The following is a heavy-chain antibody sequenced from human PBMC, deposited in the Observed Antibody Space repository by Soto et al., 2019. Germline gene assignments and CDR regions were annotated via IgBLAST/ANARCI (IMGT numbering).Heavy chain of an antibody. CDR1: GFTFSSYG. V-gene: IGHV3-30*18. D-gene: IGHD1-26*01. Sequence: QVQLVESGGGVVQPGRSLRLSCAASGFTFSSYGMHWVRQAPGKGLEWVAVISYDGSNKYYADSVKGRFTISRDNSKNTLYLQMNSLRAADTAVYYCAKEQWELLLYGMDVWGQGTTVTVSS. J-gene: IGHJ6*02. CDR2: ISYDGSNK. CDR3: AKEQWELLLYGMDV.